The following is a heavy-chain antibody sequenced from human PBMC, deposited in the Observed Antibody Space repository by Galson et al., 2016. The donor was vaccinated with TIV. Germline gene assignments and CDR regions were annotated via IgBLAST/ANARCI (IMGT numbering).Heavy chain of an antibody. CDR1: GGSISNGDYY. CDR2: IYYSGST. D-gene: IGHD3-22*01. CDR3: ARDAGTYYHALDL. V-gene: IGHV4-30-4*01. Sequence: TLSLTCAVFGGSISNGDYYWSWIRQPPGKGLEWIGYIYYSGSTNLNPSLKSRLTLSVDRSKNRFSLNLSSVTAADTAVYYWARDAGTYYHALDLWGQGTLVAVSS. J-gene: IGHJ3*01.